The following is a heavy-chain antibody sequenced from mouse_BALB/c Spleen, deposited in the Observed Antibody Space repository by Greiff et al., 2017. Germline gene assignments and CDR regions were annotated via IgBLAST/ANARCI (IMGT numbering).Heavy chain of an antibody. CDR1: GFNIKDYY. D-gene: IGHD1-1*01. CDR2: IDPENGNT. CDR3: ARLYYGSSLYAMDY. J-gene: IGHJ4*01. Sequence: EVQLQQSGAELVRPGALVKLSCKASGFNIKDYYMHWVKQRPEQGLEWIGWIDPENGNTIYDPKFQGKASITADTSSNTAYLQLSSLTSEDTAVYYCARLYYGSSLYAMDYWGQGTSVTVSS. V-gene: IGHV14-1*02.